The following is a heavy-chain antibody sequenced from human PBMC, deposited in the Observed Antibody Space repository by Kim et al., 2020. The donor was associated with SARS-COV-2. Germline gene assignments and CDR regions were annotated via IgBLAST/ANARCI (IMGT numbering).Heavy chain of an antibody. CDR3: ARELPPWGHGPSFDY. D-gene: IGHD2-15*01. V-gene: IGHV3-74*01. J-gene: IGHJ4*02. Sequence: GGSLRLSCAASGFTFSSYWMHWVRQAPGKGLVWVSRINSDGSSTSYADSVKGRFTISRDNAKNTLYLQMNSLRAEDTAVYYCARELPPWGHGPSFDYWGQGTLVTVS. CDR1: GFTFSSYW. CDR2: INSDGSST.